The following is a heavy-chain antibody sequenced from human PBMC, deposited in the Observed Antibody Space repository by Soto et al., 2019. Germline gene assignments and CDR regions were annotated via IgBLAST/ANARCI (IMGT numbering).Heavy chain of an antibody. Sequence: SEILSLTCTVSGGSISSNYWSWIRQPPGKGLEWIGYFYYSGNTNYNPSLKSRVTISVDTSKNQFSLKLSSVTAADTAVYYCARHRAAFDPEFDYWGQGTLVTVSS. CDR3: ARHRAAFDPEFDY. V-gene: IGHV4-59*08. CDR1: GGSISSNY. CDR2: FYYSGNT. D-gene: IGHD2-15*01. J-gene: IGHJ4*02.